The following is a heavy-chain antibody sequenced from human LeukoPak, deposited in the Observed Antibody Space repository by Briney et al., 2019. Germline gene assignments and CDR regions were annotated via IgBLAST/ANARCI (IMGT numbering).Heavy chain of an antibody. Sequence: KPGGSLRLSCAASGFTFSSYSMNWVRQAPGKGLEWVSSISSSSSYIYYADSVKGRFTISRDNAKNSLYLQMNSLRAEDTAVYYCASFGPRRYYDILTGYYNANDYWGQGTLVTVSS. V-gene: IGHV3-21*01. CDR3: ASFGPRRYYDILTGYYNANDY. CDR2: ISSSSSYI. D-gene: IGHD3-9*01. CDR1: GFTFSSYS. J-gene: IGHJ4*02.